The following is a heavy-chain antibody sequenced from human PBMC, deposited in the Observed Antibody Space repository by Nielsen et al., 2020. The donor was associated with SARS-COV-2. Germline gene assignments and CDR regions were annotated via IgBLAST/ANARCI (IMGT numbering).Heavy chain of an antibody. Sequence: GSLRLSCAVSGGSVSSNDWWTWVRQSPGKGLEWIGEVSHSGSTNYSPSLKSRVTLSMDKSRRQFSLRLASVSAADTAVYFCARGHLVVVPSPILGLGPFFYSFYLDVWAKGPRSSSP. CDR2: VSHSGST. CDR3: ARGHLVVVPSPILGLGPFFYSFYLDV. CDR1: GGSVSSNDW. J-gene: IGHJ6*03. D-gene: IGHD2-2*02. V-gene: IGHV4-4*01.